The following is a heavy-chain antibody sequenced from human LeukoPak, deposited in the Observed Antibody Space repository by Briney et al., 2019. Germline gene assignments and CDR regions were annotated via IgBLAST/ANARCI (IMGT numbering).Heavy chain of an antibody. D-gene: IGHD2-8*02. CDR1: GGSISSGGYY. CDR2: IYYSGST. V-gene: IGHV4-31*03. CDR3: TRDKWTGGGLSQFDP. J-gene: IGHJ5*02. Sequence: SQTLSLTCTVSGGSISSGGYYWSWIRQHPGKGLEWIGYIYYSGSTYYNPSLKSRVTISVDTSKNQFSLKLSSVTAADTAVYYCTRDKWTGGGLSQFDPWGQGTLVTVSS.